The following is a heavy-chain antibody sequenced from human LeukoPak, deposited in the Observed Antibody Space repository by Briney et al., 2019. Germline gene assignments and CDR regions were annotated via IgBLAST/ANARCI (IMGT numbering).Heavy chain of an antibody. D-gene: IGHD3-22*01. J-gene: IGHJ4*02. Sequence: GGSLRLSCAASGLTFSRYAMSWVRPAPGKGLEWGSGVCTSGGSTYYADSVKGRFTISRDNSKNTLHLQMNSLRAEDTAIYYCAKQAYDSPRTDFDYWGQGTLVTVSS. CDR1: GLTFSRYA. CDR3: AKQAYDSPRTDFDY. V-gene: IGHV3-23*01. CDR2: VCTSGGST.